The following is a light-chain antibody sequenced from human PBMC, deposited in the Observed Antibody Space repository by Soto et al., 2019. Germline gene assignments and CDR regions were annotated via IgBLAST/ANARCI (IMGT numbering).Light chain of an antibody. V-gene: IGLV3-21*02. Sequence: SYELTQPPSLSVAPGQTADITCGGNDIGTKSVHWYQQRPGQAPVLVLYDDNDRPSGIPERFSGFNSGDMATLTISRVEAGDEADYYCQLWDSRSEHYVFGPGTKVTVL. CDR2: DDN. J-gene: IGLJ1*01. CDR1: DIGTKS. CDR3: QLWDSRSEHYV.